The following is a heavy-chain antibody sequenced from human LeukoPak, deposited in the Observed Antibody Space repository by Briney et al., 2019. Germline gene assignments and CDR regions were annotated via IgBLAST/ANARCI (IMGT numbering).Heavy chain of an antibody. CDR1: GYTFSGYY. J-gene: IGHJ4*02. D-gene: IGHD5-12*01. CDR2: INPNNGGT. Sequence: ASVKVSCKASGYTFSGYYMHRVRQAPGQGLEWMGQINPNNGGTNYAQKLQGRVTMTRDTSISTAYMELSRLTSADTAVYYCARPYSGYEWCDYWGQGTLVTVS. CDR3: ARPYSGYEWCDY. V-gene: IGHV1-2*06.